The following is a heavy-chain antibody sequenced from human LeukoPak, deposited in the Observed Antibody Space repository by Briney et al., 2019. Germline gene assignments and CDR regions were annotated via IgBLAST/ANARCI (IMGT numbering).Heavy chain of an antibody. V-gene: IGHV4-34*01. CDR2: INHSGST. CDR1: GGSFSGYY. Sequence: SETLSLTCAVYGGSFSGYYWSWIRQPPGKGLEWIGEINHSGSTNYNPSLKSRVTISVDTSKNQFSLKLTSVTAADTAVYYCARGPFWSGYYRQYNWFDPWGQGTLVTVSS. D-gene: IGHD3-3*01. CDR3: ARGPFWSGYYRQYNWFDP. J-gene: IGHJ5*02.